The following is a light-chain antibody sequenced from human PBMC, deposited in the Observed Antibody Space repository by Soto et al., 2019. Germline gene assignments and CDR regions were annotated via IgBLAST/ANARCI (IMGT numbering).Light chain of an antibody. CDR2: DAS. V-gene: IGKV3D-20*01. CDR3: QQYSSSRWT. J-gene: IGKJ1*01. Sequence: VFTQSPYALSLTTGERATLSCGARDIVDSSYLAWYQQKPGRAPRLLMFDASSRANGIPDRFRGSGSGTGFTLTISSLEPEDFAVYYCQQYSSSRWTFGQGTKVDVK. CDR1: DIVDSSY.